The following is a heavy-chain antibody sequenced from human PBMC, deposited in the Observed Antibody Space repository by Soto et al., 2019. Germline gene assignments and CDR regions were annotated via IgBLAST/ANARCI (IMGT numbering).Heavy chain of an antibody. V-gene: IGHV1-69*02. CDR3: ARGYYYDYSGGYDV. CDR1: GGTLSSYT. Sequence: SVKGSCKASGGTLSSYTISWVRQAPGQGLEWMGRIIPILGIANYAQKFQGRVTITADKSTSTAYMELSSLRSEDTAVYYCARGYYYDYSGGYDVWGQGTTVTVSS. CDR2: IIPILGIA. D-gene: IGHD3-22*01. J-gene: IGHJ6*02.